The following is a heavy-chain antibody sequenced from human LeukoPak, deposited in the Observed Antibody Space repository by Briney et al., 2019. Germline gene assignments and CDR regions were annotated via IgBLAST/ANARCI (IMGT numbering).Heavy chain of an antibody. CDR2: IVVGSGNT. CDR3: AARGWNYYDSSGYKYYFDY. J-gene: IGHJ4*02. CDR1: GFTFTSSA. Sequence: SVKVSCKASGFTFTSSAVQWVRQARGQRLEWIGWIVVGSGNTNYAQKFQERVAITRDMSTSTAYMELSSLRSEDTAVYYCAARGWNYYDSSGYKYYFDYWGQGTLVTVSS. V-gene: IGHV1-58*01. D-gene: IGHD3-22*01.